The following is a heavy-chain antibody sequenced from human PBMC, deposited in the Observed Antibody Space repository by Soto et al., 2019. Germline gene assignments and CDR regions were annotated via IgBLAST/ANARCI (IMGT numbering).Heavy chain of an antibody. CDR3: TKDTFGGRDS. J-gene: IGHJ4*02. Sequence: GGSLRLSCTASGITFNTYWMHWVRQAPGKGLVWVSRINLESTTITYADSVTGRFTISRDNAKSTLYLQMNGLSAEDTAVYYCTKDTFGGRDSWGQGTLVTVSS. CDR1: GITFNTYW. D-gene: IGHD2-15*01. V-gene: IGHV3-74*01. CDR2: INLESTTI.